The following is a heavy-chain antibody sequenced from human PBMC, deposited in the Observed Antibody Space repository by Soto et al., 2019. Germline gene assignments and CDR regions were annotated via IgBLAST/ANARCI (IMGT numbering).Heavy chain of an antibody. CDR3: ARCYCSVGSCFTCWHFDL. J-gene: IGHJ2*01. Sequence: QGQLVQSGAEVRKPGASVKVSCQASGYIFNNYGLSWVRRVPVQGVEGVGWIVPYIGKIDYAQKFRDRVTMPADPSTNTADMELRSLTSDDSAFYYCARCYCSVGSCFTCWHFDLWGRGTLVTVSS. V-gene: IGHV1-18*01. CDR2: IVPYIGKI. CDR1: GYIFNNYG. D-gene: IGHD6-19*01.